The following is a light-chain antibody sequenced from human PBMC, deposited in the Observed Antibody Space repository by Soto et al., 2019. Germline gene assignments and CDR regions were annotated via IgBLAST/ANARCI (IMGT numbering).Light chain of an antibody. CDR1: DRDIGDYNY. Sequence: QSVLAQPASVSGSPGQSITISCSGTDRDIGDYNYVSWYQQLPGRAPKLMIYEVSNRPSGVSNRFSASKSGNTASPTISGLQAEDEADYYCSSYTTRSTHVFGTGTKVTV. V-gene: IGLV2-14*01. J-gene: IGLJ1*01. CDR2: EVS. CDR3: SSYTTRSTHV.